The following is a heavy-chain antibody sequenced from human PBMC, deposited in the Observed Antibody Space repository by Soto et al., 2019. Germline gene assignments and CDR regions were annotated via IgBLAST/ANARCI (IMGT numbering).Heavy chain of an antibody. CDR1: GYTFTSYY. CDR2: INPSGGST. J-gene: IGHJ6*02. V-gene: IGHV1-46*01. CDR3: ARDPVTAAPYYYCGRDV. Sequence: QVQLVQSGAEVKKPGASVKVSCKASGYTFTSYYMHWVRQAPGQGLEWMGIINPSGGSTSYAQKCQGKVNIPRDTSTCTVYTELSSPRSEDTAVYYCARDPVTAAPYYYCGRDVWGQGTTLTVSS. D-gene: IGHD4-4*01.